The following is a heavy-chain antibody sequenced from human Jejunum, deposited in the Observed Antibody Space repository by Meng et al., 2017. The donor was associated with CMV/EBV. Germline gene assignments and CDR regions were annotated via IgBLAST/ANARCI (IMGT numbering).Heavy chain of an antibody. V-gene: IGHV3-30-3*01. Sequence: SGYTLNTYAIHWVRRAPGKGLEWVALVSHDGVTRQYADSVQGRLTISRDNSQNTVVLQMDSLRGEDTAVYYCAAEYRLLNTPYFEYWGQGTVVTVSS. CDR2: VSHDGVTR. CDR1: GYTLNTYA. CDR3: AAEYRLLNTPYFEY. J-gene: IGHJ4*02. D-gene: IGHD2/OR15-2a*01.